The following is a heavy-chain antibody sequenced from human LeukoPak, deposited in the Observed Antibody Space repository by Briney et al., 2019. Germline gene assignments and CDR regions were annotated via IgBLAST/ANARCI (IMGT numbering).Heavy chain of an antibody. Sequence: SETLSLTCTVSGGSISSYYWSWIRQPPGKGLEWIGYIYYTGSTDYNPSLKSRVTISVDRSKNQFSLKLSSVTAADTAVYYCARTYYDVLTGYSPYHFDYWGQGTLVTVSS. J-gene: IGHJ4*02. CDR1: GGSISSYY. CDR3: ARTYYDVLTGYSPYHFDY. D-gene: IGHD3-9*01. V-gene: IGHV4-59*12. CDR2: IYYTGST.